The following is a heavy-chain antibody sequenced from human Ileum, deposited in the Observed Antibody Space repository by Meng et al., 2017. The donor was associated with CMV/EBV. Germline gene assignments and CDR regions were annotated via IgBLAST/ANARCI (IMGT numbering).Heavy chain of an antibody. CDR3: ARGFYDSRGYTSY. J-gene: IGHJ4*02. D-gene: IGHD3-22*01. CDR1: GFTVSDNY. CDR2: IYGGATT. Sequence: GGSLILSCAASGFTVSDNYMSWARQAPGKGLEWVSLIYGGATTYYADSVKGRFSISRDNSKNTVSLQMNSLRAEDTAVYYCARGFYDSRGYTSYWGQGTLVTVSA. V-gene: IGHV3-53*01.